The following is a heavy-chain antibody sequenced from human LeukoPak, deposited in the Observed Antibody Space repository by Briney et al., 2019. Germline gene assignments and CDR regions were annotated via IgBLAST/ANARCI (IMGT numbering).Heavy chain of an antibody. J-gene: IGHJ4*02. CDR1: GYTFTSYA. D-gene: IGHD6-19*01. CDR3: AREYPHSSGWYGYFDY. CDR2: INTNTGNP. Sequence: GASVKVSCKASGYTFTSYAMNWVRQAPGQGLEWMGWINTNTGNPTYAQGFTGRFVFSLDASVSTAYLQISSLKAEDTAVYYCAREYPHSSGWYGYFDYWGQGTLVTVSS. V-gene: IGHV7-4-1*02.